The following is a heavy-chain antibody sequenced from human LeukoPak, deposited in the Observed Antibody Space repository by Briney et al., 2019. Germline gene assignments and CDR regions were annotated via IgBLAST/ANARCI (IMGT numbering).Heavy chain of an antibody. CDR3: ARHRALGDTAVVPTPMFSFDP. CDR1: GYRFTSYW. D-gene: IGHD2-2*01. V-gene: IGHV5-10-1*01. CDR2: IDPGDSYT. Sequence: GESLKISCKGSGYRFTSYWITWVRQMPGKGLEWMGKIDPGDSYTTYSPSFQGHVTISADKSISTAYLEWSSLKASDTAMYYCARHRALGDTAVVPTPMFSFDPWGQGTLVTVSS. J-gene: IGHJ5*02.